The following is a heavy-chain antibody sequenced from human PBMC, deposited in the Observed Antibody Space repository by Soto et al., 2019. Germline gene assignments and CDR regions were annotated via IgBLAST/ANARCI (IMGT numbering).Heavy chain of an antibody. CDR3: AIYLNYYSNYALMVY. CDR1: GFTFSSYS. J-gene: IGHJ4*02. V-gene: IGHV3-48*02. D-gene: IGHD4-4*01. Sequence: GGSLRLSCAASGFTFSSYSMNWVRQAPGKGLEWVSYISSSSSTIYYADSVKGRFTISRDNAKNSLYLQMNSLRDEDTAVYYCAIYLNYYSNYALMVYWGQGTLVIVSS. CDR2: ISSSSSTI.